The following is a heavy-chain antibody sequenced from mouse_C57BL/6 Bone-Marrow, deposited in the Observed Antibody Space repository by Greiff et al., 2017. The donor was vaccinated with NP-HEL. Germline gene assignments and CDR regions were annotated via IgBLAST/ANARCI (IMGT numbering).Heavy chain of an antibody. D-gene: IGHD4-1*01. CDR3: ARGTGTRYFDV. V-gene: IGHV1-76*01. J-gene: IGHJ1*03. CDR1: GYTFTDYY. CDR2: IYPGSGNT. Sequence: VQLVESGAELVRPGASVKLSCKASGYTFTDYYINWVKQRPGQGLEWIARIYPGSGNTYYNEKFKGKATLTAEKSSSTAYMQLSSLTSEDSAVYFCARGTGTRYFDVWGTGTTVTVSS.